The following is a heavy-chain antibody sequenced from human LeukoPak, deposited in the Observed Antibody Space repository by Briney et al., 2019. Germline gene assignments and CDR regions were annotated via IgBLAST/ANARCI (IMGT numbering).Heavy chain of an antibody. J-gene: IGHJ4*02. V-gene: IGHV3-15*01. D-gene: IGHD4-23*01. CDR2: IKSKTDGGTT. Sequence: GGSLRLSCAASGFTFSNAWMSWVRQAPGKGLEWVGRIKSKTDGGTTDYAAPVKGRFTISRDDSKNTLYLQMNSLKTEDTAVYYCTTDPTQTPSVDHWGQGTLVTVSS. CDR1: GFTFSNAW. CDR3: TTDPTQTPSVDH.